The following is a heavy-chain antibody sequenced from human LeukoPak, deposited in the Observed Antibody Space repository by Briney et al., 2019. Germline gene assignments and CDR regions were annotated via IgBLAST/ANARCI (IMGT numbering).Heavy chain of an antibody. J-gene: IGHJ4*02. CDR2: IYYSGST. CDR1: GGSISSSSYY. Sequence: PSETLSLTRTVSGGSISSSSYYWGWIRQPPGKGLEWIGSIYYSGSTYYNPSLKSRVTISVDTSKNQFSLKLSSVTAADTAVYYCASDVDTAMVRDYWGQGTLVTVSS. CDR3: ASDVDTAMVRDY. D-gene: IGHD5-18*01. V-gene: IGHV4-39*01.